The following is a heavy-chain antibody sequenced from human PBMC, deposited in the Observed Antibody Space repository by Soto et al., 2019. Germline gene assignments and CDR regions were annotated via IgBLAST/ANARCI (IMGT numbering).Heavy chain of an antibody. V-gene: IGHV4-61*01. CDR2: IYYSGST. CDR3: ARDRGYCSGGSCPEEMDY. J-gene: IGHJ4*02. CDR1: GGSVSSGSYY. D-gene: IGHD2-15*01. Sequence: QVQLQESGPGLVKPSETLSLTCTVSGGSVSSGSYYWSWIRQPPGKGLEWIGYIYYSGSTNYNPPLKSRVTISLDTSKNQFALKLSSVTAADTAVYYCARDRGYCSGGSCPEEMDYWGQGTLVTVSS.